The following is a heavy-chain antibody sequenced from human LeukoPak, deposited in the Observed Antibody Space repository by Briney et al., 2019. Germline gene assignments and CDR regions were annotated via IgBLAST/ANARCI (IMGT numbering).Heavy chain of an antibody. Sequence: GGSLRLSCAASGSTFSDYYMSWIRQAPGKGLEWVSYISSSSSYTNYADSVKGRFTISRDNAKNSLYLQMNSLRAEDTAVYYCARDHSGSYKYYFDYWGQGTLVTVSS. CDR1: GSTFSDYY. D-gene: IGHD1-26*01. CDR3: ARDHSGSYKYYFDY. V-gene: IGHV3-11*06. J-gene: IGHJ4*02. CDR2: ISSSSSYT.